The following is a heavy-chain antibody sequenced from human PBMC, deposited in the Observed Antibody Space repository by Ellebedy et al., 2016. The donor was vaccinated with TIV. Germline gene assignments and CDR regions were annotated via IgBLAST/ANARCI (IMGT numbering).Heavy chain of an antibody. J-gene: IGHJ4*02. D-gene: IGHD7-27*01. V-gene: IGHV3-7*03. Sequence: GESLKISXAASGFTFSDYWMSWVRQAPGKGLEWVANIKPDGTEKYYADSVKGRFTISRDNSKNTLYLQMSSLRAEDTAVYYCAKGTLGINYFDYWGQGTLVTVSS. CDR3: AKGTLGINYFDY. CDR1: GFTFSDYW. CDR2: IKPDGTEK.